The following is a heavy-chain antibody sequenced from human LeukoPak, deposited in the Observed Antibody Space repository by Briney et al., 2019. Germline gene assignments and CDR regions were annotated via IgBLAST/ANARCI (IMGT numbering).Heavy chain of an antibody. J-gene: IGHJ3*02. CDR1: GGSISSSSYY. CDR3: ARHDPIVGTPDAFDI. V-gene: IGHV4-39*01. CDR2: IYYSGST. Sequence: PSETLSLTCTVSGGSISSSSYYWGWIRQPPGKGLEWIGSIYYSGSTDYNPSLKSRVTISLDTSKNQFSLKLSSVTAADTAVYYCARHDPIVGTPDAFDIWGQGTMVTVSS. D-gene: IGHD1-26*01.